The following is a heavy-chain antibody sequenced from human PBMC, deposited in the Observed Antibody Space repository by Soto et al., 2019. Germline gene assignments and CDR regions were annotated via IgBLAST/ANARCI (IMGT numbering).Heavy chain of an antibody. CDR1: GYTFTSYG. D-gene: IGHD3-10*01. Sequence: ASVKVSCKASGYTFTSYGISWVRQAPGQGLEWMGWISAYNGNTNYAQKLQGRVTMTTDTSTSTAYMELRSLRSDDTAVYYCAREGIDGSGSYAAFDIWGQGKMVTVSS. J-gene: IGHJ3*02. CDR3: AREGIDGSGSYAAFDI. V-gene: IGHV1-18*01. CDR2: ISAYNGNT.